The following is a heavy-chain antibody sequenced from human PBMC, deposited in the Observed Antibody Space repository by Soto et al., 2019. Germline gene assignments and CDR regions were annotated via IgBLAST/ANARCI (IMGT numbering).Heavy chain of an antibody. D-gene: IGHD3-3*01. CDR3: ARDNSGVWGGYFDA. J-gene: IGHJ4*02. V-gene: IGHV4-4*07. CDR2: IFTSGTT. CDR1: DGSISTYY. Sequence: HVQLQESGPGLVKASETLSLTCTVSDGSISTYYWSWVRQPAGKKLEWIGHIFTSGTTNYIPALKSRVSISLDTSKNQVSLKLRSVSAADTAVYYCARDNSGVWGGYFDAWGQGTPVTVSS.